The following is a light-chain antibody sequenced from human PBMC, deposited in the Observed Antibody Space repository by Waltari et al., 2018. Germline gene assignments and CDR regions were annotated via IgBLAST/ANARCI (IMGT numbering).Light chain of an antibody. V-gene: IGKV3-20*01. CDR2: AAS. J-gene: IGKJ2*01. Sequence: EIVLTQSPGTLSLSPGERATLSCRASQSFDSNYFAWFQQRPGQVPRLLIYAASSRATDIPDRFSGSVSGTDFTPTISRLEPEDFAVYYCQQYAKAPDTFGQGTRLEIK. CDR3: QQYAKAPDT. CDR1: QSFDSNY.